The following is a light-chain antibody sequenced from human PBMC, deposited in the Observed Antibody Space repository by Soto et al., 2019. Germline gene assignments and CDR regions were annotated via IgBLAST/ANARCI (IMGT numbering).Light chain of an antibody. J-gene: IGKJ1*01. V-gene: IGKV1-39*01. CDR1: QGIYTY. CDR3: KHSTTWT. CDR2: AAS. Sequence: DIQMTQSPSSXSASVGDRVTITCRASQGIYTYLNWYQQKPGKAPKLLIYAASSLQSGVPSRFSGSGSETDFTLTISSLQPEDFATYSCKHSTTWTFGQGTKVDTK.